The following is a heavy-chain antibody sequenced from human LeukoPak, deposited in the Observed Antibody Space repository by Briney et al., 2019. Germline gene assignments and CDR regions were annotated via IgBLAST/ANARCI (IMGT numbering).Heavy chain of an antibody. J-gene: IGHJ4*02. CDR1: GGSITSYY. D-gene: IGHD3/OR15-3a*01. V-gene: IGHV4-59*01. Sequence: SETLSLTCTVSGGSITSYYWSWLRQPPGKGLEWIGYIHYSGSTSYNPSLKSRVTISVDTSKNQFSLKLSSVTAADTALYYCARVGVGTGYQWDFDYWGQGTLVTVSS. CDR2: IHYSGST. CDR3: ARVGVGTGYQWDFDY.